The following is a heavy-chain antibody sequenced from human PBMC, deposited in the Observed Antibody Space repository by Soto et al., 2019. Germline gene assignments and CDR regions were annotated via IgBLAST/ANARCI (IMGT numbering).Heavy chain of an antibody. CDR1: GFTFSSYA. V-gene: IGHV3-30-3*01. CDR3: ARASPHSGYDWGDDDAFDI. Sequence: PGGSLRLSCAASGFTFSSYAMHWVRQAPGKGLEWVAVISYDGSNKYYADSVKGRFTISRDNSKNTLYLQMNSLRAEDTAVYYCARASPHSGYDWGDDDAFDIWGQGTMVTVSS. D-gene: IGHD5-12*01. CDR2: ISYDGSNK. J-gene: IGHJ3*02.